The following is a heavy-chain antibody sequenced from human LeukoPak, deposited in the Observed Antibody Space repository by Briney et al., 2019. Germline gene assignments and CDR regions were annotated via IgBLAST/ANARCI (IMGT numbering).Heavy chain of an antibody. Sequence: GASVKVSCKASGYTFSGHYMHWVRQAPGQGLEWMGWIKPSSGATNYAQKFRGRVTMTRDTSNRTSYMELSRLRSVDTALYYCASCYYDSSGYYYFDYWGQGTLVTVSS. V-gene: IGHV1-2*02. J-gene: IGHJ4*02. CDR3: ASCYYDSSGYYYFDY. D-gene: IGHD3-22*01. CDR1: GYTFSGHY. CDR2: IKPSSGAT.